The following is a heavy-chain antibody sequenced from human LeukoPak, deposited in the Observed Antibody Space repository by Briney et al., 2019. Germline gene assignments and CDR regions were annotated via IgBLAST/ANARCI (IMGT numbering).Heavy chain of an antibody. J-gene: IGHJ4*02. CDR2: INHSGST. Sequence: SETLSLTCAVYGGSFSGYYWSWIRQPPGKGLEWIGEINHSGSTNYNPPLKSRVTISVDTSKNQFSLKLSSVTAADTAVYYCARGTVVGAGLYYFDYWGQGTLVTVSS. CDR3: ARGTVVGAGLYYFDY. V-gene: IGHV4-34*01. D-gene: IGHD1-26*01. CDR1: GGSFSGYY.